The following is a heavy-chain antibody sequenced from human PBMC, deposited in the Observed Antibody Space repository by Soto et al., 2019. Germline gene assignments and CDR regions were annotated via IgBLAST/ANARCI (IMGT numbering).Heavy chain of an antibody. Sequence: GGSLRLSCTASGFTFGDYAMSWVRQAPGNGLEWVGFIRSKAYGGTTEYAASVKGRFTISRDDSKSIAYLQMNSLKTEDTAVYYCTRVRYSTTGTTYYYYYMDVWGKGTTVTVSS. D-gene: IGHD1-1*01. CDR3: TRVRYSTTGTTYYYYYMDV. V-gene: IGHV3-49*04. CDR1: GFTFGDYA. J-gene: IGHJ6*03. CDR2: IRSKAYGGTT.